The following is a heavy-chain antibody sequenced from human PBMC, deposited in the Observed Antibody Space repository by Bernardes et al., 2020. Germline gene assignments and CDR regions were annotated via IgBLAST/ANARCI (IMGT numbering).Heavy chain of an antibody. Sequence: ASVKVSCKVSGYTLTELSMHWVRQAPGKGLEWMGGFDPEDGETIYAQKFQGRVTMTEDTSTDTAYMELSSLRSEDTAVYYCATDFGLVVAAMGYGMDVWGKGTTVTVSS. V-gene: IGHV1-24*01. D-gene: IGHD2-15*01. J-gene: IGHJ6*04. CDR1: GYTLTELS. CDR3: ATDFGLVVAAMGYGMDV. CDR2: FDPEDGET.